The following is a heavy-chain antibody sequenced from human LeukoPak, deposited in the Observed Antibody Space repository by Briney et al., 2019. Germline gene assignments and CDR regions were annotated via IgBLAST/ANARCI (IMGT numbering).Heavy chain of an antibody. V-gene: IGHV3-30*03. CDR1: GFTFSSYG. CDR3: ARDGIRYSGSYYYYYGMDV. D-gene: IGHD1-26*01. CDR2: ISYDGSNK. Sequence: GRSLRLSCAASGFTFSSYGMHWVRQAPGKGLEWVAVISYDGSNKYYADSVKGRFTISRDNSKNTLYLQINSLRAEDTAVYYCARDGIRYSGSYYYYYGMDVWGQGTTVTVSS. J-gene: IGHJ6*02.